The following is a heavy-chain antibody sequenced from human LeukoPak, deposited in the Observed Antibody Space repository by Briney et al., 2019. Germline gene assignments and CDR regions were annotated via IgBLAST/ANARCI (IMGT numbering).Heavy chain of an antibody. J-gene: IGHJ4*02. CDR1: DGSISNYY. Sequence: PSETLSLTCSVFDGSISNYYWSWIRQPPGKGLEWIGYAYYSGSTTYNPSLESRVTISVDTSKNQFSLKLTAVTAADTAVYYCARGGYTSGWYVFDYWGQGTLVTVSS. CDR2: AYYSGST. CDR3: ARGGYTSGWYVFDY. V-gene: IGHV4-59*08. D-gene: IGHD6-19*01.